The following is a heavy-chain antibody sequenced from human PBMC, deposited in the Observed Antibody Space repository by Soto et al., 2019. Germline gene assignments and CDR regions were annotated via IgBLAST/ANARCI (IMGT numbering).Heavy chain of an antibody. Sequence: EVQLVASGGGLVQPGGSLRLSCVASGFTFSTYEMQWVRQAPGKGLEWVSYISNSGRTIYYADSVKGRFTISRDNAKDSLFLQMDSLRAEDTAVYYCASPLVTAPHDAFDIWGQGTMVTVSS. CDR1: GFTFSTYE. J-gene: IGHJ3*02. CDR3: ASPLVTAPHDAFDI. CDR2: ISNSGRTI. V-gene: IGHV3-48*03. D-gene: IGHD2-21*02.